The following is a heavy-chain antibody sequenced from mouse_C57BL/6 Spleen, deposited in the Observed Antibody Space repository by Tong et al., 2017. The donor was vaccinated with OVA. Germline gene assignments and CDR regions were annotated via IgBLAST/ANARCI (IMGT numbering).Heavy chain of an antibody. CDR2: IYPGDGDT. D-gene: IGHD2-3*01. Sequence: VQLQESGPELVKPGASVKISCKASGYAFSSSWMNWVKQRPGKGLEWIGRIYPGDGDTNYNGKFKGKATLTADTSSNTAYLQLSSLTSEDTAIYYCARDGYYVGYYAMDYWGQGTSVTVSS. J-gene: IGHJ4*01. CDR3: ARDGYYVGYYAMDY. CDR1: GYAFSSSW. V-gene: IGHV1-82*01.